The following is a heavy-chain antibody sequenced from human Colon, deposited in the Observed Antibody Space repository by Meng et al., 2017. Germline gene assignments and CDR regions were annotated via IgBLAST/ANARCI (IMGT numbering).Heavy chain of an antibody. V-gene: IGHV3-30*01. CDR2: VSYDGSNE. CDR3: ARAPYVRSPRFDP. CDR1: GFSFNSYA. Sequence: GESLKISCAASGFSFNSYAMHWVRQAPGRGLEWVAVVSYDGSNEYYADSVRGRFTISRDNSKNTLHLQMNSLRAEDTAVYYCARAPYVRSPRFDPWGQGTLVTVSS. J-gene: IGHJ5*02. D-gene: IGHD3-10*02.